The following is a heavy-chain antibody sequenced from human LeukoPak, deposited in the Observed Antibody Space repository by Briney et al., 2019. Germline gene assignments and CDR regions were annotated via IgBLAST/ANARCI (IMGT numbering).Heavy chain of an antibody. CDR3: ARAPFWGGSYRRTGDAFDI. CDR1: GFTVSSNY. J-gene: IGHJ3*02. D-gene: IGHD1-26*01. Sequence: GGSLRLSCAASGFTVSSNYMSWVRQAPGKGLEWVSVIYSGGSTYYADSVKGRFTISRDNSKNTLYLQMNSLRAEDTAVNYCARAPFWGGSYRRTGDAFDIWGQGTMVTVSS. CDR2: IYSGGST. V-gene: IGHV3-66*01.